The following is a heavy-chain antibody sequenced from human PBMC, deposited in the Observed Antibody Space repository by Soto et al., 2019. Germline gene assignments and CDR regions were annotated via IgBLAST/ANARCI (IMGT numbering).Heavy chain of an antibody. V-gene: IGHV4-31*03. CDR1: GGSISSGGYY. CDR2: IYYSGST. Sequence: QVQLQESGPGLVKPSQTLSLTCTVSGGSISSGGYYWSWIRQHPGKGLEWIGYIYYSGSTYYNPSHKSRVTISVDTSKNQFSLKLSSVTAADTAVYYCARGINYYDSSGYRVGDAFDIWGQGTMVTVSS. CDR3: ARGINYYDSSGYRVGDAFDI. D-gene: IGHD3-22*01. J-gene: IGHJ3*02.